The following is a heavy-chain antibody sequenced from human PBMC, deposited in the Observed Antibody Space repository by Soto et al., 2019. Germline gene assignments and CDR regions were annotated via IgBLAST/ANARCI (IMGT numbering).Heavy chain of an antibody. V-gene: IGHV3-15*01. J-gene: IGHJ3*01. D-gene: IGHD3-16*01. CDR2: LKSREHGGTA. Sequence: EVQLVESGGGLVKPGGSLRLSCAASGANVAHIWMTWVRQAPGKGLEWVGRLKSREHGGTADYVSPVKGRVTISTDDSNNTVYLQLNSLKAEDSGVYYCTPDRPLSGGGHISTWGKGTMVTVSS. CDR1: GANVAHIW. CDR3: TPDRPLSGGGHIST.